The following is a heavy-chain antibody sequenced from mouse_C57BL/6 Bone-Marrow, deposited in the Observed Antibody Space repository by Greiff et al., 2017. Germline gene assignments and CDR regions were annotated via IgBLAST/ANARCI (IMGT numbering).Heavy chain of an antibody. Sequence: QVQLKESGAELVRPGTSVKVSCKASGYAFTNYLIEWVKQRPGQGLEWIGVINPGSGGTNYNEKFKGKATLTADKSSSTAYMQLSSLTSEDSAVYFCARDYGSSYVAWFAYWGQGTLVTVSA. J-gene: IGHJ3*01. CDR3: ARDYGSSYVAWFAY. CDR1: GYAFTNYL. D-gene: IGHD1-1*01. V-gene: IGHV1-54*01. CDR2: INPGSGGT.